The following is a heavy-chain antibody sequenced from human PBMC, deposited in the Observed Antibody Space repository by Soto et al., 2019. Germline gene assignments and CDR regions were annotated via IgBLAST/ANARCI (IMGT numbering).Heavy chain of an antibody. J-gene: IGHJ6*02. D-gene: IGHD6-25*01. Sequence: PGGSLRLSCAASGFTFSSYDMHWVRQATGKGLEWVSAIGTAGDTYYPGSVKGRFTISRENAKNSLYLQMNSLRAGDTAVYYCARDRTTSSSAGGMDVWGQGTTVTVSS. CDR1: GFTFSSYD. CDR3: ARDRTTSSSAGGMDV. CDR2: IGTAGDT. V-gene: IGHV3-13*01.